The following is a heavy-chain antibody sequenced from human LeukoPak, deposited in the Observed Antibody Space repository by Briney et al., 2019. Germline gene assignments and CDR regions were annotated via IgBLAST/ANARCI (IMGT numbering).Heavy chain of an antibody. J-gene: IGHJ4*02. CDR3: ARDHYSLLGELSLPLDY. V-gene: IGHV3-7*01. CDR2: IKQDGSEK. D-gene: IGHD3-16*02. CDR1: GFTFSTSA. Sequence: GGSLRLSCAASGFTFSTSAMNWVRQAPGKGLEWVANIKQDGSEKYYVDSVKGRFTISRDNAKNSLYLQMNSLRAEDTAVYYCARDHYSLLGELSLPLDYWGQGTLVTVSS.